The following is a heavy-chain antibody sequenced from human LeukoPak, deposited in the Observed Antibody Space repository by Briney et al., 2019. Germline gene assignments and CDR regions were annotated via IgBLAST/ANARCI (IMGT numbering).Heavy chain of an antibody. CDR1: GFTFSSYW. CDR3: ARGGGLDV. J-gene: IGHJ6*02. V-gene: IGHV3-7*03. Sequence: LSGGSLRLSCAASGFTFSSYWMNWARQAPGKGLEWVASINHNGNVNYYVDSVKGRFTISRDNAKNSLYLQMGNLRAEDTAVYFCARGGGLDVWGQGATVTVSS. CDR2: INHNGNVN. D-gene: IGHD3-16*01.